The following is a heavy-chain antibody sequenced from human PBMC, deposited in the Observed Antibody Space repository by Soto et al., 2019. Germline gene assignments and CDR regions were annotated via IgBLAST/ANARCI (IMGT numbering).Heavy chain of an antibody. CDR3: AKEGSIWKFAFDI. V-gene: IGHV3-30*18. J-gene: IGHJ3*02. CDR1: GFPFRSFG. Sequence: QGELLESGGGVVQPGTSLRLSCAASGFPFRSFGMHWVRQAPGKGLEWVAVVSAAGYTTYYSDSVKGRFNISRDNSRNTLNLQMNSLRREDTGLYYCAKEGSIWKFAFDIWGRGTMVTVSS. D-gene: IGHD6-13*01. CDR2: VSAAGYTT.